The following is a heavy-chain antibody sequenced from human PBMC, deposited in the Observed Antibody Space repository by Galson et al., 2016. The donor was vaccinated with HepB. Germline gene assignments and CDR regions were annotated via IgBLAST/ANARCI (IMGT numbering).Heavy chain of an antibody. CDR2: IYYSGTL. D-gene: IGHD1/OR15-1a*01. Sequence: TLSLTCTVSGGSINNANYYWGWVRQPPGKQLEWIASIYYSGTLLYNPSLKSRVSMSMDTSKNQFSLRVNSVTAADTAMYYCARDLSNSAVNNRGALEFWGQGTMVTVSS. J-gene: IGHJ3*01. V-gene: IGHV4-39*07. CDR3: ARDLSNSAVNNRGALEF. CDR1: GGSINNANYY.